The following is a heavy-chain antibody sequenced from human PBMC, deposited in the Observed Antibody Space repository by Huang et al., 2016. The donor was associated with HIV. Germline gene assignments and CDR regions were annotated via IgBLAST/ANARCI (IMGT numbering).Heavy chain of an antibody. CDR3: ARNYYDNVDWYFDL. CDR2: IHYSGST. CDR1: GGSINSYY. V-gene: IGHV4-59*01. D-gene: IGHD3-22*01. Sequence: QVQLQASGPGLVQPSETLSLTCTGSGGSINSYYWSLIRQPTGKGLELIGYIHYSGSTIYNPSLKRRVTIAVDTSKNQFSLKLSSVTAAYTAMYYCARNYYDNVDWYFDLWGRGTLVTVSS. J-gene: IGHJ2*01.